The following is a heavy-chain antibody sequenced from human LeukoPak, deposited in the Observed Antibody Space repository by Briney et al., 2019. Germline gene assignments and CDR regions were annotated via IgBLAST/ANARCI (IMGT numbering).Heavy chain of an antibody. D-gene: IGHD6-13*01. Sequence: SETLSLTCAVYGGSFSGYYWSWIRQPPGKGLEWIGEINHSGSTNYNPSLKSRVTISVDTSKNQFSLKLSSVTAAATAVYYCARFPGIAAAGDYWGQGTLVTVSS. CDR1: GGSFSGYY. V-gene: IGHV4-34*01. J-gene: IGHJ4*02. CDR3: ARFPGIAAAGDY. CDR2: INHSGST.